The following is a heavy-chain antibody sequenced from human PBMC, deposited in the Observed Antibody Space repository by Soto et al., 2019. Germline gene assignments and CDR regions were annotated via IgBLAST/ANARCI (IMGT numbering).Heavy chain of an antibody. CDR3: ARAGLHDAFDI. Sequence: ETLSLTCTVSGGSISSYYWSWIRQPPGKGLEWIGYIYYSGSTNYNPSLKSRVTISVDTSKNQFSLKLSSVTAADTAVYYCARAGLHDAFDIWGQGTMVTVSS. D-gene: IGHD3-16*01. CDR1: GGSISSYY. V-gene: IGHV4-59*01. J-gene: IGHJ3*02. CDR2: IYYSGST.